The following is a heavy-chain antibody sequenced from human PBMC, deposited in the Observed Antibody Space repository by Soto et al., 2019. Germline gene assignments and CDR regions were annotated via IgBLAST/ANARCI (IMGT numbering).Heavy chain of an antibody. V-gene: IGHV1-46*01. CDR2: INPNGGGT. Sequence: QVQLVQSGAEVKKPGASVKVSCQASGYAFTNYFMHWVRQAPGQGLEWMGIINPNGGGTSYEQKFECRVTMTRDSATSTVYMDLSSLRSEYTALYFCARDVGSNSWSYYYGMDVWGQGTSVTVSS. CDR1: GYAFTNYF. D-gene: IGHD6-13*01. CDR3: ARDVGSNSWSYYYGMDV. J-gene: IGHJ6*02.